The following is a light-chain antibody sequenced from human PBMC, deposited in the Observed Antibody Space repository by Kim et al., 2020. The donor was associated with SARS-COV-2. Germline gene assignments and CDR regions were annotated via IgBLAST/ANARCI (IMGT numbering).Light chain of an antibody. Sequence: GQSVTISCTGTNRAVGGYNYISWYQQHPDKVPKLLIYDVTTRPSGVPDRFSGSKSGNTASLTISGLQAEDESDYYCCSYTGRYSWVFGGGTQLTVL. CDR3: CSYTGRYSWV. CDR2: DVT. J-gene: IGLJ3*02. CDR1: NRAVGGYNY. V-gene: IGLV2-11*03.